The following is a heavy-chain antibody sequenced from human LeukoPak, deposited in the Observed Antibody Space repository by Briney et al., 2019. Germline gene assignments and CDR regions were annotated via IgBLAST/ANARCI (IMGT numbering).Heavy chain of an antibody. Sequence: ASVKVSCKASGYTFTSYDINWVRQATGQGLEWMGWMNPNSGNTGYAQKFQGRVTITRNTSISTAYMELSSLRSEDTAVYYCARAVRGVCYTRCFPPYYMDVWGKGTTVTVSS. CDR2: MNPNSGNT. CDR3: ARAVRGVCYTRCFPPYYMDV. D-gene: IGHD2-8*02. CDR1: GYTFTSYD. V-gene: IGHV1-8*03. J-gene: IGHJ6*03.